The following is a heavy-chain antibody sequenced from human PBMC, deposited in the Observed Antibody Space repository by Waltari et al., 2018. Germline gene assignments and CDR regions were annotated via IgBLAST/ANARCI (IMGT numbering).Heavy chain of an antibody. V-gene: IGHV4-59*01. Sequence: SETLSLTCTVSGGSISSYYWSWIRQPPGKGLEWIGYIYYSGSTNYNPSLKSRVTISVDTSKNQFSLKLSSVTAADTAVYYCARDHPPYYDSIVAFDIWGQGTMVTVSS. CDR1: GGSISSYY. J-gene: IGHJ3*02. CDR2: IYYSGST. CDR3: ARDHPPYYDSIVAFDI. D-gene: IGHD3-22*01.